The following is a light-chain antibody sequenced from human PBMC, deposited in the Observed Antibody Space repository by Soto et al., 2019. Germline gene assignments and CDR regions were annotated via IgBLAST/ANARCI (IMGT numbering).Light chain of an antibody. Sequence: DIQMTQSPSSVSASVGDSLTITCRASQGITSWLAWYQQKPGRAPKLLIYAASNLQSGVPSRFSGSGSGTDFTLTISSLQPGDFGTYYCQQTSSFPLTLGGGTKVEIK. CDR2: AAS. J-gene: IGKJ4*01. CDR1: QGITSW. CDR3: QQTSSFPLT. V-gene: IGKV1-12*01.